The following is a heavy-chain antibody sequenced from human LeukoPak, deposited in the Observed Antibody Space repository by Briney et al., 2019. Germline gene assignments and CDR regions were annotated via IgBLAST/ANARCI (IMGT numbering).Heavy chain of an antibody. V-gene: IGHV4-39*07. CDR1: GGSISSSSYN. D-gene: IGHD3-10*01. J-gene: IGHJ6*03. Sequence: SETLSLTCTVSGGSISSSSYNWGWLRHPPGKGLEWIGSIYYSGSTYYNPSLKSRVTISVDTSKNQFSLKLSSVTAADTAVYYCARVKFGELLVPVHYYYYMDVWGKGTTVTVSS. CDR3: ARVKFGELLVPVHYYYYMDV. CDR2: IYYSGST.